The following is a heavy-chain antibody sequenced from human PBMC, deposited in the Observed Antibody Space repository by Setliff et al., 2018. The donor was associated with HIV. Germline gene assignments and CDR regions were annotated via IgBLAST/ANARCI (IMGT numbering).Heavy chain of an antibody. D-gene: IGHD1-20*01. J-gene: IGHJ6*02. CDR2: IIPMLDIA. CDR1: GSTFPSYA. CDR3: ARDQRAYNWNDAVFYYYGLDV. Sequence: SVKVSCKASGSTFPSYAISWVRQAPGQGLEWMGGIIPMLDIANYAQKFQGRVTITAVESTSTAYMELSSLGSEDTAVYYCARDQRAYNWNDAVFYYYGLDVWGQGTTVTSP. V-gene: IGHV1-69*10.